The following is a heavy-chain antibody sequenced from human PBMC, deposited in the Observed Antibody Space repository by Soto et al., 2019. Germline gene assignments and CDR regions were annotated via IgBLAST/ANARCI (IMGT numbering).Heavy chain of an antibody. CDR3: AKGLKAGATGGVFDF. CDR1: GFTFSSYA. CDR2: LSASGGST. J-gene: IGHJ4*02. D-gene: IGHD1-26*01. Sequence: EVQLLESGGGLVQPGGSLRLSCAAFGFTFSSYAMSWVRQAPGKGLEWVSTLSASGGSTYYADSVKGRFAISRDNSKNTLYLQINTLRADDTAVYYCAKGLKAGATGGVFDFWGQGTLVTVSS. V-gene: IGHV3-23*01.